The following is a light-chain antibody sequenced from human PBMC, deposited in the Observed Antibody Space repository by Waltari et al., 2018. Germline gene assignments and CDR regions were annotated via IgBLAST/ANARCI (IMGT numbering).Light chain of an antibody. CDR1: SSDVGIYDQ. J-gene: IGLJ3*02. V-gene: IGLV2-14*02. CDR2: DVT. Sequence: QAALTQPASVSGSPGQSITISCTGTSSDVGIYDQDYWYQHHPGKAPKLMIYDVTKRPQGLAHGLSLSMSGNSPSLTISAPQAKDGAYYYCSSYISSIPVVVFVGVYELPVL. CDR3: SSYISSIPVVV.